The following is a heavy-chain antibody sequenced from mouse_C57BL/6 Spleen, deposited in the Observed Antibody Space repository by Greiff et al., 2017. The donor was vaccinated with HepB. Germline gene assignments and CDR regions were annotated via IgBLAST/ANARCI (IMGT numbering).Heavy chain of an antibody. D-gene: IGHD1-1*01. Sequence: EVQLQQSGPELVKPGDSVKISCKASGYSFTGYFMNWVMQSHGKSLEWIGRINPYNGDTFYNQKFKGKATLTVDKSSSTAHMELRSLTSEDSAVYYCARSLITTVVAFDYWGQGTTLTVSS. V-gene: IGHV1-20*01. J-gene: IGHJ2*01. CDR1: GYSFTGYF. CDR3: ARSLITTVVAFDY. CDR2: INPYNGDT.